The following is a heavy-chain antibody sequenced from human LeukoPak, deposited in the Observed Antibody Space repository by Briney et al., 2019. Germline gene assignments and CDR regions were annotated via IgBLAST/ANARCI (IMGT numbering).Heavy chain of an antibody. CDR1: GFTFSSYS. CDR3: ARDTITGTTALFDY. J-gene: IGHJ4*02. V-gene: IGHV3-21*05. Sequence: GGSLRLSCAASGFTFSSYSMNWVRQAPGKGLEWVSYISSSSSYIYYADSVKGRFTISRDNAKNSLYLQMNSLRAEDTAVYYCARDTITGTTALFDYWGQGTLVTVSS. D-gene: IGHD1-7*01. CDR2: ISSSSSYI.